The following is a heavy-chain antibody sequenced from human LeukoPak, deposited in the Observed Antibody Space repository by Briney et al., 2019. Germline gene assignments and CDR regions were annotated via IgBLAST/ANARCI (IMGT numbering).Heavy chain of an antibody. CDR3: ARTEIAVAGTGGDYYYYYGMDV. D-gene: IGHD6-13*01. CDR1: GYTFTSYG. V-gene: IGHV1-18*01. CDR2: ISADDGNT. J-gene: IGHJ6*02. Sequence: GASVKVSCKASGYTFTSYGISWVRLAPGQGPEWMGCISADDGNTNYAQKFQGRVTMTTDTSQSTAYMELRSLRSDDSAVYYRARTEIAVAGTGGDYYYYYGMDVWGQRTTVTVSS.